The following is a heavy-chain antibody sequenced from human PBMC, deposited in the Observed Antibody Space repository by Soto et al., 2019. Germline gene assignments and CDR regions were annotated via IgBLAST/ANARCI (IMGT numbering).Heavy chain of an antibody. Sequence: QVLLVESGGGVVQPGTSLRLSCAASGFSFRNYGMHWVRQAPGKGLEWVAVTSSDGSTKYYAASVKGRFTISSDNSKNTLYLQMSILRAEDTALYYCARWGGSYYESWCDPWGQGTLVIVSS. CDR2: TSSDGSTK. V-gene: IGHV3-33*01. CDR3: ARWGGSYYESWCDP. CDR1: GFSFRNYG. D-gene: IGHD1-26*01. J-gene: IGHJ5*02.